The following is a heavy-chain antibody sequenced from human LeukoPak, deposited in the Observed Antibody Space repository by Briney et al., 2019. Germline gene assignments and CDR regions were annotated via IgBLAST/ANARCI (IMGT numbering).Heavy chain of an antibody. CDR3: AKWQYYGSGDDY. CDR1: GFTFSTYG. J-gene: IGHJ4*02. D-gene: IGHD3-10*01. CDR2: ISGSGDST. V-gene: IGHV3-23*01. Sequence: PGRSLRLSCAGSGFTFSTYGMSWVSPAPNKGMEWRSTISGSGDSTYYADSVKGRFTISRDNSKNTLFLQMNSLRAEDTAIYYCAKWQYYGSGDDYWGQGTLVTVSS.